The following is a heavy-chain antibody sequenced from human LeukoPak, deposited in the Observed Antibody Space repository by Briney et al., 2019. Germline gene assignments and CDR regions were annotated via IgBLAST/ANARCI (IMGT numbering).Heavy chain of an antibody. J-gene: IGHJ4*02. V-gene: IGHV3-33*08. D-gene: IGHD6-13*01. CDR2: IWDDGSNQ. CDR1: GFTFSSYV. CDR3: ARGRGSSWYFDY. Sequence: GGSLRLSCSASGFTFSSYVMHWVRQAPGKGLEWVAVIWDDGSNQKYADSVKGRFTISRDNSKNTLYLQMNSLRAEDTAVYYCARGRGSSWYFDYWGQGTLVTVSS.